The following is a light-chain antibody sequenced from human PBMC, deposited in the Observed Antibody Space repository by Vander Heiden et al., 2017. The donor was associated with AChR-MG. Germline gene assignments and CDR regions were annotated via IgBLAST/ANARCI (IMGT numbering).Light chain of an antibody. J-gene: IGLJ3*02. CDR3: SSYAGSNNWV. Sequence: QSALTQPPSASGSPGPSVTISCTGTSSDVGRYNHVSWYQQHPGKAPKLMIYEVSKRPSGVPDRCSGSKSGNTASLTVSGLQAEDEADYYCSSYAGSNNWVFGGGTKLTVL. V-gene: IGLV2-8*01. CDR1: SSDVGRYNH. CDR2: EVS.